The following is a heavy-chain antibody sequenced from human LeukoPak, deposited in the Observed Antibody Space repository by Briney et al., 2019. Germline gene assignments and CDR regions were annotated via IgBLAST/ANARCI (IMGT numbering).Heavy chain of an antibody. CDR3: ARERSGSYDEHFDY. V-gene: IGHV3-48*03. CDR2: ISSSGSTI. Sequence: GGSLRLSCAASGFTFSSYEMNWVRQAPGKGLEWVSYISSSGSTIYYADSVKGRFTISRDNAKNSLYLQMNSLRAEDTAVYYCARERSGSYDEHFDYWGQGTLVTVSS. J-gene: IGHJ4*01. CDR1: GFTFSSYE. D-gene: IGHD3-10*01.